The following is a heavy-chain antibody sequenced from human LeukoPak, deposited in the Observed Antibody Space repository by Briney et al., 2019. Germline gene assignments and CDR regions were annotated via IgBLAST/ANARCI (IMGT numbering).Heavy chain of an antibody. Sequence: SETLSLTCTVSGTSISSYYWSWIRQPPGKGLEWIGYIYYSGSTNYNPSLKSRVTISVDTSKNQFSLKLSSVTAADTAVYYCARDPPRRSTVTTADAFDIWGPGTMVTVSS. CDR2: IYYSGST. V-gene: IGHV4-59*12. D-gene: IGHD4-11*01. CDR3: ARDPPRRSTVTTADAFDI. CDR1: GTSISSYY. J-gene: IGHJ3*02.